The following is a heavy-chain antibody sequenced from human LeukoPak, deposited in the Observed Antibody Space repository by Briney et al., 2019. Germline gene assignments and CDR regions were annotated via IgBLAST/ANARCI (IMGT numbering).Heavy chain of an antibody. J-gene: IGHJ4*02. CDR2: ISAYNGYT. D-gene: IGHD3-22*01. CDR3: ARSKGPYYYDRSGYRDY. CDR1: GYIFTCSG. V-gene: IGHV1-18*01. Sequence: ASVKVTCKGCGYIFTCSGISWVRQAPGQGLEWMGWISAYNGYTNYAQMFQDRVTMTTDTSTTTAYMVLRSLRSDDTAVYYCARSKGPYYYDRSGYRDYWGQGTLVTVSS.